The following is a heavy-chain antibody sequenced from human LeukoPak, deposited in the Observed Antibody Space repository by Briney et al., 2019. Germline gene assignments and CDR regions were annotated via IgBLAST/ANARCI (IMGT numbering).Heavy chain of an antibody. D-gene: IGHD3-3*01. V-gene: IGHV3-23*01. CDR1: GFTFSSYA. CDR2: ISGSGSST. CDR3: AKDSAIFGVVIIPLDY. Sequence: GGSLRLSCAASGFTFSSYAMSWVRQAPGKGLEWVSAISGSGSSTYYADSVKGRFTISRDNSKNTLYLQMNSLRAEDTAVYYCAKDSAIFGVVIIPLDYWGQGTLVTVSS. J-gene: IGHJ4*02.